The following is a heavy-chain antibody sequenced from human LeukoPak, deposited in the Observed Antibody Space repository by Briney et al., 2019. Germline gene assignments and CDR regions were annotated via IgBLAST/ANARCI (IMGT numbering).Heavy chain of an antibody. CDR3: AREGSRSDDAFDI. Sequence: PGGSLRLSCAASGFIFDNYDMNWVRQVPGKGLEWVSGINWNGITTRYGDSAKGRFTTSRDSAKNSLYLQMNSLRAEDTALYYCAREGSRSDDAFDIWGQGTMVTVSS. D-gene: IGHD1-26*01. V-gene: IGHV3-20*04. CDR1: GFIFDNYD. CDR2: INWNGITT. J-gene: IGHJ3*02.